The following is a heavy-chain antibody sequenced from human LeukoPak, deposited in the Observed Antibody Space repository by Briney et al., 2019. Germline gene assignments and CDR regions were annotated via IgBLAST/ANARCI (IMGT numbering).Heavy chain of an antibody. V-gene: IGHV4-39*07. Sequence: SETLSLTCTVSGGSISSYYWSWIRQPPGKGLEWIGSIYYSGCTYYNPSLKSRVTTSVDTSKNQFSLKLSSVTAADTAVYYCARGSYYYDSSGYWFDYWGQGTLVTVSS. CDR3: ARGSYYYDSSGYWFDY. CDR2: IYYSGCT. CDR1: GGSISSYY. J-gene: IGHJ4*02. D-gene: IGHD3-22*01.